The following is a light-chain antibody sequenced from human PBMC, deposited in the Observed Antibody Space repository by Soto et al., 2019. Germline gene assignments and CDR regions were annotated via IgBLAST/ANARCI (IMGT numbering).Light chain of an antibody. CDR2: DAS. Sequence: EIVLTQSPATLSLSPGERATLSCRPSQSVSSYLVWYQQKPGQAPRLLIYDASNRATGIPARFSGSGSGTDFTLTISSLEPEDFAVYYCQQRSNWLSITFGQGTRLEIK. J-gene: IGKJ5*01. V-gene: IGKV3-11*01. CDR3: QQRSNWLSIT. CDR1: QSVSSY.